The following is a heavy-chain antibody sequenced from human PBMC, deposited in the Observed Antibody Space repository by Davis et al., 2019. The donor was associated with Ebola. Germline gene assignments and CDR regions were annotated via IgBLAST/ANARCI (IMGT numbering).Heavy chain of an antibody. CDR2: IQQDGSKK. Sequence: PGGSLRLSCAASGFTFSDYSMSWVRQAPGQGLEWVANIQQDGSKKHYVDSVRGRFTISRDNDKKSVDLQMNSLRAEDTAVYYCARDSGWSGVVSWGQGTLVTVSS. CDR1: GFTFSDYS. V-gene: IGHV3-7*03. D-gene: IGHD6-19*01. CDR3: ARDSGWSGVVS. J-gene: IGHJ5*01.